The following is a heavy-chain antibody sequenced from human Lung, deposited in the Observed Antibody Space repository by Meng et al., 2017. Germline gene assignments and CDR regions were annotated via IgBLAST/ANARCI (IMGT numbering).Heavy chain of an antibody. CDR1: DYTFTGYG. CDR2: LGAHDGDT. V-gene: IGHV1-18*01. CDR3: ARGTPGRSYSDY. J-gene: IGHJ4*02. Sequence: QVQPVQSGPEVKKPGALVKVSCKASDYTFTGYGVSWVRQAPGQGLEWMAWLGAHDGDTSHAPKFQGRVTVRADRPTATAYMELRSLRSDDTAVYYCARGTPGRSYSDYWGQGTLVTVSS. D-gene: IGHD3-10*01.